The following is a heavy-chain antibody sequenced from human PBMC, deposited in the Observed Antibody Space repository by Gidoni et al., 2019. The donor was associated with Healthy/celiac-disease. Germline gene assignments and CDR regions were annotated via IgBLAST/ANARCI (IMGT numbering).Heavy chain of an antibody. CDR1: GFTFSSYA. Sequence: EVQLLESGGGLVQPGGSLRLSCAASGFTFSSYAMSWVRQAPGKGLEWVSAISGSGGSTYYADSVKGRFTISRDNSKNTLYLQMNSLRAEDTAVYYCAKDTGIQLWRTPDAFDIWGQGTMVTVSS. CDR2: ISGSGGST. V-gene: IGHV3-23*01. D-gene: IGHD5-18*01. CDR3: AKDTGIQLWRTPDAFDI. J-gene: IGHJ3*02.